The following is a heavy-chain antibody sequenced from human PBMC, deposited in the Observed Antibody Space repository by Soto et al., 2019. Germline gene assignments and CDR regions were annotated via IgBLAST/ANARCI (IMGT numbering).Heavy chain of an antibody. Sequence: PSETLSLTCTVSGGSISSGGYYWSWIRQHPGKGLEWIGYIYYGGSTYYNPSLKSRVTISVDTSKNQFSLKLSSVTAADTAVYYCARGYCTNGVCPNWFDPWGQGTQVTVSS. V-gene: IGHV4-31*03. CDR3: ARGYCTNGVCPNWFDP. D-gene: IGHD2-8*01. J-gene: IGHJ5*02. CDR2: IYYGGST. CDR1: GGSISSGGYY.